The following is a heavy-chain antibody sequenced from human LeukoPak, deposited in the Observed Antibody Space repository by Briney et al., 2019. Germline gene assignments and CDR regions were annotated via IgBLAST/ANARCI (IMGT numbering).Heavy chain of an antibody. CDR3: ARAGVYSYAYVDY. Sequence: GGSLRLSCAASGFTLSSYWMHWVRQAPGKGLVWVSRISSDGSGTSYADSVKGRFTISRDNAQSTLYLQMNSLRAEDTAVYYCARAGVYSYAYVDYWGQGTLVTVSS. J-gene: IGHJ4*02. CDR1: GFTLSSYW. D-gene: IGHD5-18*01. V-gene: IGHV3-74*01. CDR2: ISSDGSGT.